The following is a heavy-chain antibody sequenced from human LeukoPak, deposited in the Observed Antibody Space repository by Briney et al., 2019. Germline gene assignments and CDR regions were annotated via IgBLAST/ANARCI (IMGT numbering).Heavy chain of an antibody. V-gene: IGHV3-9*01. CDR2: ISWNSGDI. CDR1: GFTFDDYA. Sequence: GGSLRLSCAASGFTFDDYAMNWVRQAPGKGLEWVSGISWNSGDIGYADSVKGRFTISRDNAKNSLYLQMNSLRAEDTALYYXXXSXTHVXVTCFDPWGQGTLVTVSS. D-gene: IGHD2-21*02. CDR3: XXSXTHVXVTCFDP. J-gene: IGHJ5*02.